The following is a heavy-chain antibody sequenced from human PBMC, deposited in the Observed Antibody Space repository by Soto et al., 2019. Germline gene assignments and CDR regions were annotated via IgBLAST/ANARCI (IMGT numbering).Heavy chain of an antibody. CDR2: ISSSSSYI. Sequence: EVQLVESGGGLVKPGGSLRLSCAASGFTFSSYSMNWVRQAPGKGLEWVSSISSSSSYIYYADSVKGRFSISRDNAKNSLYLQMNSLRAEDTAVYYCARDLYSSSARYFDYWGQGTLVTVSS. D-gene: IGHD6-6*01. CDR1: GFTFSSYS. V-gene: IGHV3-21*01. J-gene: IGHJ4*02. CDR3: ARDLYSSSARYFDY.